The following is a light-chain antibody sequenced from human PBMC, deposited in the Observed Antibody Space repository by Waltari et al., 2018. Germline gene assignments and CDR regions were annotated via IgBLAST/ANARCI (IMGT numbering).Light chain of an antibody. CDR2: DVS. J-gene: IGLJ3*02. CDR3: SSQSSNNVVL. CDR1: SSDVGSYNS. Sequence: QSALTQPASVSGSPGQSITISCTGISSDVGSYNSVSWYQDHPGQGPKVIIYDVSDRPAWVSARFSGSKSGNTASLTISGLQAEDEADYYCSSQSSNNVVLFGGGTKVTVL. V-gene: IGLV2-14*03.